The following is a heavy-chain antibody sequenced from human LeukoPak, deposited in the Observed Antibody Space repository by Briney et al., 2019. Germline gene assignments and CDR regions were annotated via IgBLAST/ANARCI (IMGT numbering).Heavy chain of an antibody. CDR2: ISSSSSYI. CDR3: ARTMIVVVIDI. V-gene: IGHV3-21*01. CDR1: GFTVSSNY. D-gene: IGHD3-22*01. J-gene: IGHJ3*02. Sequence: GESLRLSCAASGFTVSSNYMNWVRRAPGKGLEWVSSISSSSSYIYYADSVKGRFTISRDNAKNSLYLQMNSLRAEDTAVYYCARTMIVVVIDIWGQGTMVTVSS.